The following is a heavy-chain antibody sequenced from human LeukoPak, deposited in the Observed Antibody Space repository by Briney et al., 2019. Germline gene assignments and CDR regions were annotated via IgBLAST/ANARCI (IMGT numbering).Heavy chain of an antibody. J-gene: IGHJ5*02. CDR2: ISAYNGNT. CDR1: GYTFTSYG. V-gene: IGHV1-18*01. Sequence: APVKVSCKASGYTFTSYGISWVRQAPGQGLEWMGWISAYNGNTNHAQNLQGRVTMTRDMSTSTDYMELSSLRSEDTAIYYCARDNSVGDNAWWFDPWGQGTLVTVSS. D-gene: IGHD2-15*01. CDR3: ARDNSVGDNAWWFDP.